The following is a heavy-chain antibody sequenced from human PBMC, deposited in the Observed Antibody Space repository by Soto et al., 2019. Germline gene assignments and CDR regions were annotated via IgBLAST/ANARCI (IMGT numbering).Heavy chain of an antibody. CDR2: IYYSGST. Sequence: PATLSLTCTAEGSYSSCYDWIWIRQPPGKGLEWIGYIYYSGSTNYNPSLKSRVTISVDTSKNQFSLKLSSVTAADTAVYYCARYDYIGGYFDYWGQGRRVTVSS. V-gene: IGHV4-59*01. CDR3: ARYDYIGGYFDY. CDR1: GSYSSCYD. D-gene: IGHD4-4*01. J-gene: IGHJ4*02.